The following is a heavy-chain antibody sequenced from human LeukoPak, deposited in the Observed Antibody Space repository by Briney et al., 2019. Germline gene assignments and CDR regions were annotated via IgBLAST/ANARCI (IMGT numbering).Heavy chain of an antibody. D-gene: IGHD3-3*01. CDR3: ARDYYDMGAFDI. V-gene: IGHV3-48*03. Sequence: GGSLRLSCAASGFTFSSYEMNWVRQAPGKGLEWVSYISSSGSTIYYADSVKGRFTISRDNAKNSLYLQMNSLRAEDTAVYYCARDYYDMGAFDIWGQGTMVTVSS. CDR1: GFTFSSYE. J-gene: IGHJ3*02. CDR2: ISSSGSTI.